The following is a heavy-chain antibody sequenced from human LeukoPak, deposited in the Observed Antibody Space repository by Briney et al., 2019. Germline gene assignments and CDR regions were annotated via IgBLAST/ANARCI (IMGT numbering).Heavy chain of an antibody. CDR3: ARDMTQCSSSTCYPWGAFDI. CDR1: GGSIRSYY. CDR2: IYYSGST. Sequence: SETQSLTCSVSGGSIRSYYWSWIRQPPGKGLEWIGYIYYSGSTNYNASLKSRVTISVDTSKNQFSLKLSSVTSADTAVYYCARDMTQCSSSTCYPWGAFDIWGQGTMVTVSS. D-gene: IGHD2-2*01. J-gene: IGHJ3*02. V-gene: IGHV4-59*01.